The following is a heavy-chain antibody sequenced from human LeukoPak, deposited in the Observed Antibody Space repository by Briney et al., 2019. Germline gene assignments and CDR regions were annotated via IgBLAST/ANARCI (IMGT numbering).Heavy chain of an antibody. CDR1: GYTFSNYF. D-gene: IGHD3-16*01. J-gene: IGHJ5*02. V-gene: IGHV1-2*02. CDR3: ARDDTSGKHQPKNWFDP. Sequence: ASVKVSCKASGYTFSNYFIHWVRQAPGQGLEWMGWINPNSGGTNYAQKFQGRVTMTRDTSISTAYMDLSRLRSDDTAVHYCARDDTSGKHQPKNWFDPWGQGTLVTVSS. CDR2: INPNSGGT.